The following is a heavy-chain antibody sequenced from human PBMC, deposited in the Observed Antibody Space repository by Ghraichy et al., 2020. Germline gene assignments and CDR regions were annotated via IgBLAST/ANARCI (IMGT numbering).Heavy chain of an antibody. V-gene: IGHV4-34*01. D-gene: IGHD6-6*01. CDR2: INHSGST. CDR1: GGSLSGYY. CDR3: ARGSSIAALPFDY. Sequence: ETLSLICTVYGGSLSGYYWSWIRQSPEKGLEWIGEINHSGSTNYNPSLKSRVIISVDTSNNFFSLKKSAVTAADTAVYYCARGSSIAALPFDYWGQGALVIVSS. J-gene: IGHJ4*02.